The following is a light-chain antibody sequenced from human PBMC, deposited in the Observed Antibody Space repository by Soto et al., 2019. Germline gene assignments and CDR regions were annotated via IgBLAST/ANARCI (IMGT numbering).Light chain of an antibody. Sequence: DIQMTQSPSAMSASVGDRAAITCRASQDISNYLDWFQQKPGKVPKRLIYGTSTLQSGVPSRFSGSGSGTACTLTISSLQPEDIATYYCHKYDSVPLTFGGGTKVDIK. CDR1: QDISNY. CDR3: HKYDSVPLT. CDR2: GTS. J-gene: IGKJ4*01. V-gene: IGKV1-27*01.